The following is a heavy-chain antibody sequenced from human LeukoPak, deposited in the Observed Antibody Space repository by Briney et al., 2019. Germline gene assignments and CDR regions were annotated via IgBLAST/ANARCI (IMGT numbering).Heavy chain of an antibody. J-gene: IGHJ4*02. V-gene: IGHV3-30-3*01. D-gene: IGHD5-18*01. CDR2: ISYDGSNK. CDR3: ASSVEYSSPA. CDR1: RFTFSSYA. Sequence: GGSLRLSCAASRFTFSSYAMHWVRQAPGKGLEWVAVISYDGSNKYYADSVKGRFTISRDNSKNTLYLQMNSLRAEDTAVYYCASSVEYSSPAWGQGTLVTVSS.